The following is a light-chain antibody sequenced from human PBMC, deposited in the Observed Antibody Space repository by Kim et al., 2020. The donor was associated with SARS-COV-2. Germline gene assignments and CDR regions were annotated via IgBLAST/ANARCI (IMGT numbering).Light chain of an antibody. CDR1: QSVSTS. CDR2: DAS. V-gene: IGKV3-11*01. Sequence: EIVLTQSPATLSLSPGERATLSCRASQSVSTSLAWYQQKPGQAPRLLIYDASNRATGIPARFSGGGSGTDFTLTISSLEPEDFAVYYCQQSSNWPVTFGQGTKVDIK. CDR3: QQSSNWPVT. J-gene: IGKJ1*01.